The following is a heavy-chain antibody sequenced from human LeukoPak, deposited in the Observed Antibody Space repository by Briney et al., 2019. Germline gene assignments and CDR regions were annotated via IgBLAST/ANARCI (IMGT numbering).Heavy chain of an antibody. CDR3: ARDLVNRYWYSDL. CDR2: IWYDGSNK. Sequence: PGRSLRLSCAASGFTFSSYGMHWVRQAPGKGLEWVAVIWYDGSNKYYADSVKGRFTISRDNSKNTLYLQMNSLRAEDTAVYYCARDLVNRYWYSDLWGRGTLVTVSS. J-gene: IGHJ2*01. V-gene: IGHV3-33*01. CDR1: GFTFSSYG. D-gene: IGHD3-9*01.